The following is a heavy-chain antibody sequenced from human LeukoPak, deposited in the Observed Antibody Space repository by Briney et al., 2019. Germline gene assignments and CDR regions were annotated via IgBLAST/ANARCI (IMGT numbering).Heavy chain of an antibody. CDR2: IYYSGST. D-gene: IGHD2-2*01. V-gene: IGHV4-31*03. CDR3: ARVDLFDAAATD. J-gene: IGHJ3*01. Sequence: SETLSLTCTVSGGSISSGGYYWGWIRQHPGKGLEWIGYIYYSGSTYYNPSLKSRVTISVDTSKNQFSLKLSSVTAADTAVYYCARVDLFDAAATDWGQGTMVTVSS. CDR1: GGSISSGGYY.